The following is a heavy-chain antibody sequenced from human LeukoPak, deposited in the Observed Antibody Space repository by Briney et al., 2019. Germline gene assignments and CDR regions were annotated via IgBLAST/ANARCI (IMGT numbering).Heavy chain of an antibody. CDR2: IYPGDSDT. Sequence: GESLKISCTGSGYSFTSYWIGWVRQMPGKGLEWMGIIYPGDSDTRYSPSFEGQVTISADKSITTAYLQWSSLKASDTAMYYCARQITDQSSGYDSIDYWGQGTLVTVSS. CDR3: ARQITDQSSGYDSIDY. D-gene: IGHD5-12*01. CDR1: GYSFTSYW. V-gene: IGHV5-51*01. J-gene: IGHJ4*02.